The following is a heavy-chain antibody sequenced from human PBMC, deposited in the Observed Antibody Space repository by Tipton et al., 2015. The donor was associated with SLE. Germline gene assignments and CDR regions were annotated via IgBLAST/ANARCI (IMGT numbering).Heavy chain of an antibody. CDR1: GFTVSNDY. J-gene: IGHJ4*02. CDR2: IYSGGST. D-gene: IGHD3-22*01. Sequence: SLRLSCAASGFTVSNDYMSWVRQAPGKGLEWVSVIYSGGSTYYADSVKGRFTISRDNSKNTLYLQMNSLRAEDTAVYYCARDPTYYYDSRGSNWGQGTLVTVSS. CDR3: ARDPTYYYDSRGSN. V-gene: IGHV3-66*01.